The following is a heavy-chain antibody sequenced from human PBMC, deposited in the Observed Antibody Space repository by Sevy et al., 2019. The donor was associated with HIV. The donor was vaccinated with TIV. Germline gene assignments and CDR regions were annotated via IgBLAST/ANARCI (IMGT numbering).Heavy chain of an antibody. J-gene: IGHJ6*02. Sequence: SETLSLTCTVSGGSISSSRYYWGWIRQPPGKGLEWIGSIYYSGSTYYNPSLKSRVTISVDTSKNQFSLKLSSVTAADTAVYSCARRVVVAAIPYYYGMDVWGQGTTVTVSS. CDR2: IYYSGST. D-gene: IGHD2-15*01. CDR3: ARRVVVAAIPYYYGMDV. V-gene: IGHV4-39*01. CDR1: GGSISSSRYY.